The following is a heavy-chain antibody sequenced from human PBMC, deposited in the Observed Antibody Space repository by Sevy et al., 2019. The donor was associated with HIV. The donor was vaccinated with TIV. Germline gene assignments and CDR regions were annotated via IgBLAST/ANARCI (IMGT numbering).Heavy chain of an antibody. J-gene: IGHJ4*02. D-gene: IGHD6-13*01. Sequence: SETLSLTCSVSDDSISSSNYFWGWIRQPPGKGLEWIVSIYYTATTYYNPSLKSRFTLSVDTSKKQFSLKLSSVTAADTAVYYCARHGSWSFYFDYWGQGILVTVSS. V-gene: IGHV4-39*01. CDR3: ARHGSWSFYFDY. CDR1: DDSISSSNYF. CDR2: IYYTATT.